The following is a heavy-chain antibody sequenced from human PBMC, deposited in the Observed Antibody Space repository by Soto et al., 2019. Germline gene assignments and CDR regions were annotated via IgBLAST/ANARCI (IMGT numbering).Heavy chain of an antibody. CDR3: AKGEVRGIIPSYFDY. V-gene: IGHV3-23*01. D-gene: IGHD3-10*01. CDR1: GFTFNIYA. CDR2: TGATGRTT. Sequence: LRLSCAASGFTFNIYAMTWVRQAPGKGLEWVSTTGATGRTTYYADSVKGRFTVSRDNSKNTLDLQMSNLRAEDTAVYYCAKGEVRGIIPSYFDYWGLGTLVTVSS. J-gene: IGHJ4*02.